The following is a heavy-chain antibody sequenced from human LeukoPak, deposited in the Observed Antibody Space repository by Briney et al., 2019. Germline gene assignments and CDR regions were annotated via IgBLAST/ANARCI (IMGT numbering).Heavy chain of an antibody. D-gene: IGHD3-3*01. V-gene: IGHV3-7*03. CDR2: IKQDGSEK. Sequence: PGGSLRLSCAASGFTFSSYWMSWVRQAPGKGLEWVANIKQDGSEKYYVDSVKGRFTISRDNSKNTLYLQMNSLRAEDTAVYYCAKIPLFRFLEWLFSSYFDYWGQGTLVTVSS. CDR1: GFTFSSYW. J-gene: IGHJ4*02. CDR3: AKIPLFRFLEWLFSSYFDY.